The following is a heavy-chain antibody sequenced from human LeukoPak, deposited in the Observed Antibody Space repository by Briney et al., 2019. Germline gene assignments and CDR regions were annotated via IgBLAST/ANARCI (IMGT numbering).Heavy chain of an antibody. CDR3: AKEAQGCSITSCYFDS. D-gene: IGHD2-2*01. J-gene: IGHJ4*02. CDR2: ISGSGGNT. Sequence: PGGSLRLSCAASGFTFSNYAMSWVRQAPGKGLESVSDISGSGGNTYYADSVKGRFTISRDNSKNTLFLQMNSLRAEDTAVYYCAKEAQGCSITSCYFDSWGQGTLVTVSS. V-gene: IGHV3-23*01. CDR1: GFTFSNYA.